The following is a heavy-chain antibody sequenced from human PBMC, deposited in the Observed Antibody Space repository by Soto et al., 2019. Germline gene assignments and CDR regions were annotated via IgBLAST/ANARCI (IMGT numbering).Heavy chain of an antibody. J-gene: IGHJ6*02. CDR2: IWYDGSNK. V-gene: IGHV3-33*01. D-gene: IGHD4-17*01. CDR1: GFTFSSYG. CDR3: ARDYYGDYVDYYYGMDV. Sequence: GSLRLSCAASGFTFSSYGMHWVRQAPGKGLEWVAVIWYDGSNKYYADSVKGRFTISRDNSKNTLYLQMNSLRAEDTAVYYCARDYYGDYVDYYYGMDVWGQGTTVTVSS.